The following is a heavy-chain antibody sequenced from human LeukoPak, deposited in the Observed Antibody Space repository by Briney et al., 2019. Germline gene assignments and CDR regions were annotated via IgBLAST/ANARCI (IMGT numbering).Heavy chain of an antibody. J-gene: IGHJ4*02. CDR1: GGSFSGYY. CDR2: INHSGST. Sequence: PSETLSLTCAVYGGSFSGYYWSWIRQPPGKGLEWIGEINHSGSTNYNPSLKSRVTISVDTSKNQFSLKLSSVTAADTAVYYCARDAYYYGSGSYYKVDYWGQGTLVTVSS. CDR3: ARDAYYYGSGSYYKVDY. D-gene: IGHD3-10*01. V-gene: IGHV4-34*01.